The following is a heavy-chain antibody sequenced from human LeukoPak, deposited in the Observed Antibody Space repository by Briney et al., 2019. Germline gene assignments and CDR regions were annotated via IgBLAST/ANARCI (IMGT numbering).Heavy chain of an antibody. J-gene: IGHJ6*03. CDR2: IIPIFGTA. CDR1: GGTFSSYA. V-gene: IGHV1-69*13. D-gene: IGHD3-9*01. CDR3: AEAQPYYDILTGYSDYYYYMDV. Sequence: ASVKVSCKASGGTFSSYAISWVRQAPGQGLEWVGGIIPIFGTANYAQKFQGRVTITADESTSTAYMELSSLRSEDTAVYYCAEAQPYYDILTGYSDYYYYMDVWGKGTTVTVSS.